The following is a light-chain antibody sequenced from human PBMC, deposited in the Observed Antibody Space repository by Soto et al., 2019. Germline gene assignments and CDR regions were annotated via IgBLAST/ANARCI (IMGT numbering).Light chain of an antibody. J-gene: IGLJ1*01. V-gene: IGLV1-44*01. Sequence: QSVLTQPPSTSGTPGPRVTISCSGSSANIGRNTVNWYQPLPGAAPKLLIYSNNQRPSGVPVRFSGSKSGTSAARAVSGRQSEDEADYYCAARDDSLNGYVFGAGTKVTVL. CDR3: AARDDSLNGYV. CDR2: SNN. CDR1: SANIGRNT.